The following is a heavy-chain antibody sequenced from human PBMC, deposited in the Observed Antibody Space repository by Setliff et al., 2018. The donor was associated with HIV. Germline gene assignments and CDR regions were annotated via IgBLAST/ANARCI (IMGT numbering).Heavy chain of an antibody. J-gene: IGHJ4*02. CDR2: ISYDGSRT. CDR3: TKGVQRLRPYYFDS. CDR1: GFTFRTFA. D-gene: IGHD4-17*01. Sequence: GGSLRLSCEASGFTFRTFAMNWVRQAPGKGLEWVSAISYDGSRTSYADSVKGRFTISRDNSKNTLYLQMNSLRVEDTAIYYCTKGVQRLRPYYFDSWGQGTLVTVSS. V-gene: IGHV3-30*07.